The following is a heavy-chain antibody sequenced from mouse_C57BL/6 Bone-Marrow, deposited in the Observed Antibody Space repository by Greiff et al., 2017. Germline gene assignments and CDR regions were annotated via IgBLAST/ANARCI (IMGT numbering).Heavy chain of an antibody. D-gene: IGHD1-1*01. CDR1: GFSLSTFGMG. V-gene: IGHV8-8*01. CDR2: IWWDDDK. CDR3: ARMEGGSPYFALDY. J-gene: IGHJ4*01. Sequence: QVTLKESGPGILQPSQTLSLTCSFSGFSLSTFGMGVGWIRQPSGKGLEWLAHIWWDDDKYYNPALKRRLTISKDTSKNQVFLKIANVDTADTAIYYCARMEGGSPYFALDYWGQGTSVTVSS.